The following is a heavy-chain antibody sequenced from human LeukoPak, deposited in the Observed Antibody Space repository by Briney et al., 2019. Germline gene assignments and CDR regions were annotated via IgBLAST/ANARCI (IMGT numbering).Heavy chain of an antibody. D-gene: IGHD3-10*01. Sequence: GGSLRLSCAASGFTFDDYAMHWVRQAPGKGLEWVSSISWNSGNIGYADSVKGRFTISRDNAKNSLYLQMNSLRAEDTALYYCAKGPRMVRGIIILDYWGQGTLVTVSS. CDR3: AKGPRMVRGIIILDY. CDR2: ISWNSGNI. V-gene: IGHV3-9*01. CDR1: GFTFDDYA. J-gene: IGHJ4*02.